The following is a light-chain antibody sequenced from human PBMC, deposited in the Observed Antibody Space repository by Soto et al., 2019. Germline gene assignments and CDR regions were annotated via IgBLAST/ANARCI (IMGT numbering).Light chain of an antibody. Sequence: QSALTQPASVSGSPGQSITISCTGTSSDVGGYNYVSWYQHHPGKAPKVMIYDVSNRPSGVSNRFSGSKSGNTASLTISGLQAEDEADYYCSSYPRSSPHVAFGGGTKLTVL. J-gene: IGLJ2*01. V-gene: IGLV2-14*03. CDR3: SSYPRSSPHVA. CDR2: DVS. CDR1: SSDVGGYNY.